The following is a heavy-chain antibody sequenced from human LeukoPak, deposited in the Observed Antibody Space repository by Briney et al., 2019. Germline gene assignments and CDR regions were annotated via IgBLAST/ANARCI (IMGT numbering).Heavy chain of an antibody. J-gene: IGHJ4*02. Sequence: SETLSLTCTVSGGSISSYYWSWIRQPPGKGLEWTGYIYYSGSTNYNPSLKSRVTISVDTSKNQFSLKLSSVTAADTAVYYCARDDTAMAFDYWGQGTLVTVSS. V-gene: IGHV4-59*01. CDR2: IYYSGST. CDR3: ARDDTAMAFDY. D-gene: IGHD5-18*01. CDR1: GGSISSYY.